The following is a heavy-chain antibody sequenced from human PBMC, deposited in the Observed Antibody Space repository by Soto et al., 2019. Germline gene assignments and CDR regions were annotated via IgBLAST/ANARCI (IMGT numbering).Heavy chain of an antibody. V-gene: IGHV4-59*01. CDR1: GGSISSYY. CDR3: AREGVSRSSSWTNYYYGMDV. J-gene: IGHJ6*02. Sequence: PSETLSLTCTVSGGSISSYYWSWIRQPPGKGLEWIGYIYYSGSTNYNPSLKSRVTISVDTSKNQFSLKLSSVTAADTAVYYCAREGVSRSSSWTNYYYGMDVWGQGTTVTV. CDR2: IYYSGST. D-gene: IGHD6-13*01.